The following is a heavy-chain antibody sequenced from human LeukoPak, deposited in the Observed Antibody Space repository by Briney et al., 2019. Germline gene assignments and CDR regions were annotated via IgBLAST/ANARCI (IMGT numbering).Heavy chain of an antibody. Sequence: PGGSLRLSCAASGFTFSSYSMNWVRQAPGKGLEWVSYISSSSSTIYYADSVKGRFTISRDNAKNSLYLQMNSLRAEDTAVYYCARTRRELLRRGWFDPWGQGTLVTVSS. J-gene: IGHJ5*02. V-gene: IGHV3-48*01. CDR1: GFTFSSYS. D-gene: IGHD1-26*01. CDR3: ARTRRELLRRGWFDP. CDR2: ISSSSSTI.